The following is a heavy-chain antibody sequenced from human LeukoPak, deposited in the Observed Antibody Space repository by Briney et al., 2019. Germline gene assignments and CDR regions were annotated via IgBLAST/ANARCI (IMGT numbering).Heavy chain of an antibody. J-gene: IGHJ1*01. V-gene: IGHV3-23*01. D-gene: IGHD2-21*01. CDR2: FSNSGGTT. Sequence: PGGSVRLSCAASGVTFSSDVMSWVRQAPGKGLEWVSAFSNSGGTTYYADSVKGRFTISRDNSKNTLYLEMNSLRAEDTAVYYCAKADSMTKAFEHFQHWGQGTLVTVSS. CDR3: AKADSMTKAFEHFQH. CDR1: GVTFSSDV.